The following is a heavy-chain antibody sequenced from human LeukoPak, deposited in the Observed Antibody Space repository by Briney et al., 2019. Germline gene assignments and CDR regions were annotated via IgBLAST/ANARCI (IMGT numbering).Heavy chain of an antibody. Sequence: PGRSLRLSCAASGFTFSTYAMHWVRQAPGKGLEWVAVISYDGSNTYSADSVKGRFTISRDNSKNTLFLQMNSLRAEDTAVYYCARDIGSGNDYWGQGTLVTVSS. J-gene: IGHJ4*02. CDR3: ARDIGSGNDY. V-gene: IGHV3-30*14. CDR2: ISYDGSNT. D-gene: IGHD1-1*01. CDR1: GFTFSTYA.